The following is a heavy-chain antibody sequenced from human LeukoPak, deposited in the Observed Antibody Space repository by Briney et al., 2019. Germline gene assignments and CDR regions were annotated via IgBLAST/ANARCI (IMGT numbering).Heavy chain of an antibody. CDR1: GGTFSSYA. D-gene: IGHD3-22*01. J-gene: IGHJ5*02. V-gene: IGHV1-69*04. Sequence: ASVKVSCKASGGTFSSYAISWVRQAPGQGLEWMGRIIPILGIANYAQRFQGRVTITADKSTSTAYMELSSLRSEDTAVYYCARVNGPNSGYYYTLDLWGQGTPVTVSS. CDR2: IIPILGIA. CDR3: ARVNGPNSGYYYTLDL.